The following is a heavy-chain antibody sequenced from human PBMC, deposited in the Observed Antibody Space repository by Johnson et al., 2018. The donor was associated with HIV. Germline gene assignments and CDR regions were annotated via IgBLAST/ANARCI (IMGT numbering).Heavy chain of an antibody. CDR3: AKKYCSGAFDI. Sequence: QVQLVESGGGVVQPGRSLRLSCAASGFTFSSYAMHWVRQAPGKGLEWVAVISYDGSNKYYEDSVKGRVTTSRDNSKNTLYLQMNNLIADDTAVYYFAKKYCSGAFDIWGQGTMVTVSS. J-gene: IGHJ3*02. V-gene: IGHV3-30-3*02. D-gene: IGHD2-15*01. CDR2: ISYDGSNK. CDR1: GFTFSSYA.